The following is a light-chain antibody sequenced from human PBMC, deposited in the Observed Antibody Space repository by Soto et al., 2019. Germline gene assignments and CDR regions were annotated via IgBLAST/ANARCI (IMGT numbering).Light chain of an antibody. CDR1: QSVSGK. V-gene: IGKV3D-15*01. CDR3: LQYDDWRT. Sequence: EIVMTQSPVTLSVSPGERATLSCRASQSVSGKLAWYQQKPGQTPRLLIYGTSTRATGNPARFSGSGSGTEFTLTISSLQSEDFAVYYCLQYDDWRTFGQGTQVE. J-gene: IGKJ1*01. CDR2: GTS.